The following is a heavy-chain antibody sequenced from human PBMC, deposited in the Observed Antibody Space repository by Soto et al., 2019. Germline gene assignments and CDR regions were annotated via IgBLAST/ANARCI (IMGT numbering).Heavy chain of an antibody. CDR3: ARDEGREENWFDP. V-gene: IGHV4-31*03. Sequence: QVQLQESGPGLVKPSQTLSLTCTVSGGSISSGGYYWSWIRQHPGKGLEWIGYIYYSGSTYYNPSLKCRVTISVDTSKNQFSLKLSSVTAADTAVYYCARDEGREENWFDPWGQGTLVTVSS. CDR2: IYYSGST. J-gene: IGHJ5*02. D-gene: IGHD1-26*01. CDR1: GGSISSGGYY.